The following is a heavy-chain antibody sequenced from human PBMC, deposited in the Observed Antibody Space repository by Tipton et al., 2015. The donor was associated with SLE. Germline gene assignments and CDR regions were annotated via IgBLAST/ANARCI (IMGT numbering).Heavy chain of an antibody. J-gene: IGHJ3*02. CDR2: IYYSGST. CDR3: ARPGFLALGDAFDI. Sequence: GLVKPSETLSLTCTVSGGSISSSSYYWGWIRQPPGKGLEWIGSIYYSGSTYYNPSLKSRVTISVDTSKNQFSLKLSSVTAADTAVYYCARPGFLALGDAFDIWGQGTMVTVSS. V-gene: IGHV4-39*01. D-gene: IGHD3-3*01. CDR1: GGSISSSSYY.